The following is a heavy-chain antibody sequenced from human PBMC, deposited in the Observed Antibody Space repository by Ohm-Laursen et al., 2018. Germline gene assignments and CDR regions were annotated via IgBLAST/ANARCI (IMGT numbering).Heavy chain of an antibody. Sequence: ASVKVSCKASGYTFTGYYMHWVRQAPGQGLEWMGWINPSSGGTNYAQKFQGRVTMTRDTSISTAYMELSRLRSDDTAVYYCARDRKAVVAGLLPYWGQGTLVTVSS. V-gene: IGHV1-2*02. CDR1: GYTFTGYY. CDR2: INPSSGGT. J-gene: IGHJ4*02. CDR3: ARDRKAVVAGLLPY. D-gene: IGHD6-19*01.